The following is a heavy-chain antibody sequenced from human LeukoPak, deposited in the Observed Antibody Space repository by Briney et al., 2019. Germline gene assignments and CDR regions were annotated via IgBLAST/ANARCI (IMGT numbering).Heavy chain of an antibody. D-gene: IGHD6-6*01. J-gene: IGHJ4*02. V-gene: IGHV1-2*02. Sequence: ASVKVSCKASGYTFTGYYMHWVRQAPGQGLEWMGWINPNSGGTNYAQKFQGRVTMTRDTSISTAYMELSRLRSDDTAVYYCARGPIAARPPYGYWGQGTLVTVSS. CDR1: GYTFTGYY. CDR2: INPNSGGT. CDR3: ARGPIAARPPYGY.